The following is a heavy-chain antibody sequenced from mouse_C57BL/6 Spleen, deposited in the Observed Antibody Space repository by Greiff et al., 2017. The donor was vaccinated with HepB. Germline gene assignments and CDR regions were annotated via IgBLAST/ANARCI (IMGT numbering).Heavy chain of an antibody. D-gene: IGHD1-1*01. V-gene: IGHV5-17*01. CDR3: AKNYYGSSYDAMDY. CDR1: GFTFSDYG. Sequence: EVQLQQSGGGLVKPGGSLKLSCAASGFTFSDYGMHWVRQAPEKGLEWVAYISSGSSTIYYADTVKGRFTISRDTAKNTLFLQMTSLRSEDTAMYYCAKNYYGSSYDAMDYWGQGTSVTVSS. CDR2: ISSGSSTI. J-gene: IGHJ4*01.